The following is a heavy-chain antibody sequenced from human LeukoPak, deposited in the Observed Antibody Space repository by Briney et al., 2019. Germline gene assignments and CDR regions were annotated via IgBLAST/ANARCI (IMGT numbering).Heavy chain of an antibody. V-gene: IGHV4-34*01. J-gene: IGHJ4*01. CDR3: ARGFQQLVGFDY. CDR2: INHSGST. D-gene: IGHD6-13*01. CDR1: GGSFSGYY. Sequence: SETLSLTCAVYGGSFSGYYWSWIRQPPGKGLEWIGEINHSGSTNYNPSLKSRVTISVDTSKNQFSLKLSSVTAADTAVYYCARGFQQLVGFDYWGHGTLVTVSS.